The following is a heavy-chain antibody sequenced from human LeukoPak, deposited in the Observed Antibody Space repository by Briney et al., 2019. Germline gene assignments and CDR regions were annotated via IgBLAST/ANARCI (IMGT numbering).Heavy chain of an antibody. CDR2: ISGSGGST. Sequence: GGSLRLSCAASGFTFSSYAMSWVRQAPGKGLEWVSAISGSGGSTYYADSVKGRFTISRDNSKNTLYLQMNSLRAEDTAVYYCAKDRDYYDSSGPFQHWGQGTLVTVSS. CDR3: AKDRDYYDSSGPFQH. D-gene: IGHD3-22*01. CDR1: GFTFSSYA. V-gene: IGHV3-23*01. J-gene: IGHJ1*01.